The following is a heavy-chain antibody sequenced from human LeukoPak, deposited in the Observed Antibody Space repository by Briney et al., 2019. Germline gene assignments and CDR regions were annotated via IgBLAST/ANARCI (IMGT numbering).Heavy chain of an antibody. D-gene: IGHD2-2*01. CDR2: IYPDDSDT. CDR1: GYSFATYS. Sequence: GESLKISCKGSGYSFATYSVAWVRQMPGKGLEWMGIIYPDDSDTRYSPSFQDQVTMSADKSSSTAYLQWSGLKASGTAMYYCARLRGPSFTSSYYFDYWGQGTLVTVSS. J-gene: IGHJ4*02. CDR3: ARLRGPSFTSSYYFDY. V-gene: IGHV5-51*01.